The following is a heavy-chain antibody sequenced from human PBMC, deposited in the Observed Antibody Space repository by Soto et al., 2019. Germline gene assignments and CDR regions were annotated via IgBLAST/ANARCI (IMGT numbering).Heavy chain of an antibody. J-gene: IGHJ5*02. CDR2: INPDNGNT. Sequence: ASVKVSCKASGYTFTRYTMNWVRQAPGQRLEWMGCINPDNGNTKSSQKFQDRVIITRDTSASTPYMDLSSLRSEDTAVYYCAGCIAKGQVDPWGQGTLVPVCS. CDR3: AGCIAKGQVDP. D-gene: IGHD2-15*01. V-gene: IGHV1-3*01. CDR1: GYTFTRYT.